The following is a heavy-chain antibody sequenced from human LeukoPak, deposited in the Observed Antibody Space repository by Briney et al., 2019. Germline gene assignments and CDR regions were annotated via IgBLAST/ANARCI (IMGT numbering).Heavy chain of an antibody. CDR1: GGSISSYY. CDR3: ARVGRPYAFDI. Sequence: SETLSLTCTVSGGSISSYYWSWIRQPPGKGLEWIGYIYYSGSTNYNPSLKSRVTISVDTSKNQLSLKLSSVTAADTAVYYCARVGRPYAFDIWGQGTLVTVSS. D-gene: IGHD2-15*01. V-gene: IGHV4-59*01. J-gene: IGHJ3*02. CDR2: IYYSGST.